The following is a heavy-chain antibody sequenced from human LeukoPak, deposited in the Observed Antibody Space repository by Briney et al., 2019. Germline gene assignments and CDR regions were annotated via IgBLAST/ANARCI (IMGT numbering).Heavy chain of an antibody. CDR2: INHSGST. Sequence: SETLSLTCAVYSGSFTDYYWIWIRQPPGKGLEWIGEINHSGSTNYNPSLGGRVTILVDTSKNQFSLRLSSVTAADTALYYCGKGDTTMDTTLDYWGQGTLVTVYS. V-gene: IGHV4-34*01. CDR1: SGSFTDYY. J-gene: IGHJ4*02. CDR3: GKGDTTMDTTLDY. D-gene: IGHD5-18*01.